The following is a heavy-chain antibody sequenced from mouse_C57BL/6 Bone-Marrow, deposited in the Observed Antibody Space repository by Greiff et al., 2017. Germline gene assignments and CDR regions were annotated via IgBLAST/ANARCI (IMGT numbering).Heavy chain of an antibody. CDR3: TTRARVTQYYFDY. CDR2: IDPENGDT. J-gene: IGHJ2*01. D-gene: IGHD2-5*01. V-gene: IGHV14-4*01. CDR1: GFNIKDDY. Sequence: VQLQQSGAELVRPGASVKLSCTASGFNIKDDYMHWVKQRPEQGLEWIGWIDPENGDTEYASKFQGKATITADTSSNTAYLQLSSLTSEDTAVYDSTTRARVTQYYFDYWGQGTTLTVSS.